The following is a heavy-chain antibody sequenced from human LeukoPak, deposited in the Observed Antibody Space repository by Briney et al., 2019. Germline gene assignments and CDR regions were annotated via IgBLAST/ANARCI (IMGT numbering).Heavy chain of an antibody. CDR2: ISGSGDDT. J-gene: IGHJ4*02. V-gene: IGHV3-23*01. CDR1: GFTFSSCA. D-gene: IGHD3-10*01. CDR3: AKDRFGDYYFDY. Sequence: GGSLRLSCVASGFTFSSCAMSWVRQSPGKGLEWISTISGSGDDTYSADSVKGRFTSSRDNSRNTLYLQMHSLRAEDTAIYYCAKDRFGDYYFDYWGQGTLVTVSS.